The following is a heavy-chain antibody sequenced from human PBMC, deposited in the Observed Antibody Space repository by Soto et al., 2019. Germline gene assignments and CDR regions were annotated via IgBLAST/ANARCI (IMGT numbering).Heavy chain of an antibody. V-gene: IGHV3-23*01. Sequence: EVQLLESGGDLVQPGGSLRLSCAASGFAFSSSVMGWVRQAPGKGLEWVSTITVRGDGTFYADSVKGRFSISRDNPENTLSLQMNSLRPDDTATYYCVKSRAGDFDYWGQGTLVTVSS. CDR2: ITVRGDGT. D-gene: IGHD6-19*01. CDR1: GFAFSSSV. J-gene: IGHJ4*02. CDR3: VKSRAGDFDY.